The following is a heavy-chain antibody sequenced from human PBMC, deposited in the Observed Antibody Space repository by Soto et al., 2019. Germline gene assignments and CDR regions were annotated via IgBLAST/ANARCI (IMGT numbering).Heavy chain of an antibody. V-gene: IGHV3-9*01. CDR1: GFTFDDYA. CDR3: AKDFSVVPALGWFDP. Sequence: EVQLVESGGGLVQPGRSLRLSCAASGFTFDDYAMHWVRQAPGKGLEWVSGISWNSGNIGYADSVKGRFTISRDNAKNSLYLQMNSLRAEDTALYYCAKDFSVVPALGWFDPWCQGTLVTVSS. CDR2: ISWNSGNI. D-gene: IGHD2-2*01. J-gene: IGHJ5*02.